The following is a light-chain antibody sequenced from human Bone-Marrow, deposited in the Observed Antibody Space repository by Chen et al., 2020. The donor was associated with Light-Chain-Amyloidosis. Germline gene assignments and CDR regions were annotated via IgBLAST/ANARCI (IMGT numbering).Light chain of an antibody. J-gene: IGKJ1*01. CDR3: QQYVRSPPT. CDR1: QSFTNNY. V-gene: IGKV3D-20*01. Sequence: EIVLTQSPATLSLSPGERATLSCGASQSFTNNYLAWYQQKPGLAPRLLIYDASIRATGTPDRVSGSGSGTDYTLTISRLEPEDFAVYYCQQYVRSPPTFGQGTKVEIK. CDR2: DAS.